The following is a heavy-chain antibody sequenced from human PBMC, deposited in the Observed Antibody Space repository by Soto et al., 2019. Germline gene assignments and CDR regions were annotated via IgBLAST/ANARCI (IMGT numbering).Heavy chain of an antibody. J-gene: IGHJ6*02. CDR2: ISYDGSNK. Sequence: GGSLRLSCAASGFTFSSYAMHWVRQAPGKGLEWVAVISYDGSNKYYADSVKGRFTISRDNSKNTLYLQMNSLRAEDTAVDYCARDFKTWIQLWQRYYYYGMDVWGQGTTVTVSS. CDR1: GFTFSSYA. D-gene: IGHD5-18*01. CDR3: ARDFKTWIQLWQRYYYYGMDV. V-gene: IGHV3-30-3*01.